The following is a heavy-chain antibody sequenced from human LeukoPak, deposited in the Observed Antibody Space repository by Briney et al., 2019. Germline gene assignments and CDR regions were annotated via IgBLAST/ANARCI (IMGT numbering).Heavy chain of an antibody. D-gene: IGHD2-15*01. CDR2: INAGNGNT. CDR3: AKDAYSGDAFDI. Sequence: ASVKVSYKASEYTFTTYTIHWVRQAPGQRFEWMGWINAGNGNTKYSQKFQGRVTITKDTSASTAYMELRSLTSEDTAMYYCAKDAYSGDAFDIWGQGTMATVSS. J-gene: IGHJ3*02. V-gene: IGHV1-3*01. CDR1: EYTFTTYT.